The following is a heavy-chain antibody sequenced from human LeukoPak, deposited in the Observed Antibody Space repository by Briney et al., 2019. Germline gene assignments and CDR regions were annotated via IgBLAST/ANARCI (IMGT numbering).Heavy chain of an antibody. CDR2: ISSGGNII. V-gene: IGHV3-48*03. CDR1: GFTFSSYE. J-gene: IGHJ6*03. Sequence: GGSLRLSCAASGFTFSSYEMNWVRQAPGKGLEWVSYISSGGNIIYYADSVKGRFTISRDNAKNSLYLQMNSLRAEDTAVYYCAREEEGYYDSRGYLMGWNYMDVWGKGTTVTISS. D-gene: IGHD3-22*01. CDR3: AREEEGYYDSRGYLMGWNYMDV.